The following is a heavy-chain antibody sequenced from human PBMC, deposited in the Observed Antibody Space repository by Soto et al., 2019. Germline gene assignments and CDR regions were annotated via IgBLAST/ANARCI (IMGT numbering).Heavy chain of an antibody. D-gene: IGHD6-6*01. Sequence: EVELVESGGGLVQPGGSLRLSCAASGFTFSSYSMNWVRQAPGKGLEWVSYISSSSSTIYYADSVKGRFTISRDNAKNSLYLQMNSLRAEDTAVYYCARRALGSSSPHFDYWGQGTLVTVSS. CDR3: ARRALGSSSPHFDY. V-gene: IGHV3-48*01. CDR1: GFTFSSYS. CDR2: ISSSSSTI. J-gene: IGHJ4*02.